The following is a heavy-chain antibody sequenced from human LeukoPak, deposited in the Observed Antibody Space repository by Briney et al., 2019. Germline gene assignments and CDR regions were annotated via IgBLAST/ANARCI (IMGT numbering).Heavy chain of an antibody. V-gene: IGHV4-39*01. CDR2: IYDSGST. CDR3: ARLAYYDSSGYGY. Sequence: SETLSLTCTVSGGSIRSSYYYWGWIRQPPGKGLEWIGSIYDSGSTYYNPSLKSRVTISVDTSKNQFSLKLNSVTAADTAVYYCARLAYYDSSGYGYWGQGTLVTVSS. J-gene: IGHJ4*02. D-gene: IGHD3-22*01. CDR1: GGSIRSSYYY.